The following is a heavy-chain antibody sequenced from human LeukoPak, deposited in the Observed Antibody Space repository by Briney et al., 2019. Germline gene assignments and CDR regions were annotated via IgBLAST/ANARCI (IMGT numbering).Heavy chain of an antibody. CDR3: ARAEDGSGSYFPHRSYAFDI. CDR2: IIPIFGTA. Sequence: ASVKVSCKASGGTFSSYAISWVRQAPGQGLEWMGGIIPIFGTANYAQKFQGRVTITADESTSTAYMELSSLRSEDTAVYYCARAEDGSGSYFPHRSYAFDIWGQGTMVTVSS. CDR1: GGTFSSYA. J-gene: IGHJ3*02. V-gene: IGHV1-69*13. D-gene: IGHD3-10*01.